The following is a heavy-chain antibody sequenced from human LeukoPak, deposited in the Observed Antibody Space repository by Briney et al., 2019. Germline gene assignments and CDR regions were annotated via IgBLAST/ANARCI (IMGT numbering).Heavy chain of an antibody. J-gene: IGHJ6*03. CDR3: ASSGSYPAYYYYYMDV. D-gene: IGHD1-26*01. CDR1: GGSISSYY. V-gene: IGHV4-4*09. CDR2: IYTSGST. Sequence: SETLSLTCTVSGGSISSYYWSWIRQPPGKGLEWIGYIYTSGSTNYNPSPKSRVTISVDTSKNQFSLKLSSVTAADTAVYYCASSGSYPAYYYYYMDVWGKGTTVTVSS.